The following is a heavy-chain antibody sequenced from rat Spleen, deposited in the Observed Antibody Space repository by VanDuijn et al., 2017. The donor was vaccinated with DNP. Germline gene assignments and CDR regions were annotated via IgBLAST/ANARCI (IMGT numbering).Heavy chain of an antibody. CDR3: ARWSYYGFDY. J-gene: IGHJ1*01. CDR1: GYSISSNY. CDR2: ISYSGST. V-gene: IGHV3-1*01. D-gene: IGHD1-12*01. Sequence: EVQLQESGPGLVKPSQSLSLTCSVTGYSISSNYWGWIRKFPGNKMEWMGYISYSGSTSYNPSLKSRISITRDTSKNQFFLQLNSVTTEYTATYYCARWSYYGFDYWGPGTMVTVSS.